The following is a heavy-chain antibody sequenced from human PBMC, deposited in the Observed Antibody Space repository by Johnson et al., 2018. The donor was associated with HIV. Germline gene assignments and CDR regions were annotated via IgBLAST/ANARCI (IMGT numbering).Heavy chain of an antibody. CDR3: ATSYATGAFDI. J-gene: IGHJ3*02. Sequence: QVQLVESGGGVVQPGGSLRLSCAASGFTFSSYVMHWVRQAPGKGLEWVAVISYDGSNKYYADSVKGRFTISRDNSKNTLYLQMNSLRAEDTAVYYCATSYATGAFDIWGQGTMVTVSS. CDR1: GFTFSSYV. D-gene: IGHD3-16*01. CDR2: ISYDGSNK. V-gene: IGHV3-30-3*02.